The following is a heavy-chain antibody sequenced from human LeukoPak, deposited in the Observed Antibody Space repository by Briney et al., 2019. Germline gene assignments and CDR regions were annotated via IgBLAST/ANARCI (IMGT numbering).Heavy chain of an antibody. J-gene: IGHJ3*02. CDR1: GYTFTGYY. Sequence: ASVKPSDKPSGYTFTGYYIHWVRQAPGQGLEWMGWIYPYSGDTNYAQNFQGRVTMTRDTSISTAYMELSSLKSDDTAVYYCARDRNSGSSLDIWGEGTMLTVSS. CDR2: IYPYSGDT. V-gene: IGHV1-2*02. CDR3: ARDRNSGSSLDI. D-gene: IGHD6-6*01.